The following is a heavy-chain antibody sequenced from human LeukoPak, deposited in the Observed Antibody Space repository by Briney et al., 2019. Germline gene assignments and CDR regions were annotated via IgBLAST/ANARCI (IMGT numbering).Heavy chain of an antibody. CDR3: SRGGFRACDY. J-gene: IGHJ4*02. CDR1: VGSISPYY. D-gene: IGHD3-16*01. CDR2: IYYSGST. V-gene: IGHV4-59*08. Sequence: TSETQSLTCSVCVGSISPYYWSWIPQSPGKGRELIGFIYYSGSTNYNPSLKSRVSISLDTSKNQVALKLSSVTAADMAMDYCSRGGFRACDYWGQGTLVTVSS.